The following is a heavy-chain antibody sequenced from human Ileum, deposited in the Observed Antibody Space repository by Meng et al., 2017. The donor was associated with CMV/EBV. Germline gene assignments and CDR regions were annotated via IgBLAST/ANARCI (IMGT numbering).Heavy chain of an antibody. Sequence: GESLKISCSAPGFSFSANGMNWVRQTPEKGLEWVASIDSSGSYKHYADSLEGRFTISRDNAKKSLFLQMIGLRVEDTATYYCARDESAGSSLDFRGQGTLVTVSS. D-gene: IGHD3-10*01. CDR2: IDSSGSYK. J-gene: IGHJ4*02. CDR1: GFSFSANG. CDR3: ARDESAGSSLDF. V-gene: IGHV3-21*01.